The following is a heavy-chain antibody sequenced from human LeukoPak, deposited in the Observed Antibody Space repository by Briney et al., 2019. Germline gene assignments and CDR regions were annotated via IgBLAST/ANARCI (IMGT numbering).Heavy chain of an antibody. CDR2: IYSSGST. D-gene: IGHD3-10*01. CDR3: ARSDGYGLVGI. Sequence: SETLSLTCSVSGVSISSGSNYWGWIRQPPGKTLEWIGSIYSSGSTYYNPSLKSRVIILIDTAKNHFSLNLSSVTAADTAVYYCARSDGYGLVGIWGQGTMVTVSS. J-gene: IGHJ3*02. V-gene: IGHV4-39*07. CDR1: GVSISSGSNY.